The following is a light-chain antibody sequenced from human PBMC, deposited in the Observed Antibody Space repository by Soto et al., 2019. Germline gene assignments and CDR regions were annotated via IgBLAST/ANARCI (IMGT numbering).Light chain of an antibody. Sequence: DLQMTQSPSSLSASVGDRVTITCRASQSISIYLNWYQQKPGKAPKVLIYNVSVLRSGVPSRFSGSGSGTDFTLTISSLQPEDFATYYCQQSNKTPYTFGQGTNLEIK. CDR1: QSISIY. CDR2: NVS. V-gene: IGKV1-39*01. J-gene: IGKJ2*01. CDR3: QQSNKTPYT.